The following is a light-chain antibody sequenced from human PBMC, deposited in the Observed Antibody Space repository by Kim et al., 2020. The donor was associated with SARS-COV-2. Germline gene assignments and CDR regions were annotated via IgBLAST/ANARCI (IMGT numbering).Light chain of an antibody. Sequence: NFMLTQPHSVSESPGKTVTISCTGSSGSIASNYVQWYQQRPGSAPTTVIYEDNQRPSGVPDRFSGSIDSSSNSASLTISGLKTEDEADYYCQSYDSSNSWVFGGGTKRTVL. V-gene: IGLV6-57*02. CDR2: EDN. CDR1: SGSIASNY. CDR3: QSYDSSNSWV. J-gene: IGLJ3*02.